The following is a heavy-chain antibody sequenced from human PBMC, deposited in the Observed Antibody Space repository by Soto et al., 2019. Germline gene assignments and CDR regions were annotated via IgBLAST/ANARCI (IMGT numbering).Heavy chain of an antibody. CDR2: INPNSGGT. Sequence: QVQLVQSGAEVKKPGASVKVSCKASGYTFTGYYMHWVRQAPGQGLEWMGWINPNSGGTNYAQKFQGRVTMTRDTSISTAYMELSRLRSDDTAVYYCARDPKNHMITFGGVIVDDFDYWGQGTLVTVSS. V-gene: IGHV1-2*02. CDR1: GYTFTGYY. D-gene: IGHD3-16*02. J-gene: IGHJ4*02. CDR3: ARDPKNHMITFGGVIVDDFDY.